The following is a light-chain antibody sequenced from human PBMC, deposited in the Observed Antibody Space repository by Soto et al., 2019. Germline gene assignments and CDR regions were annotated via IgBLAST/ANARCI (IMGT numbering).Light chain of an antibody. CDR1: QSIRC. CDR2: EAP. Sequence: DIQMTQSPSTLSASVGDRVTITCRASQSIRCLSWYQQKPGKAPKLLIYEAPRLESWVPSRLSRSASGTEFTLIHTSLQPDDFATYRCQQDFTCPYTFGQGTKLEIK. V-gene: IGKV1-5*03. CDR3: QQDFTCPYT. J-gene: IGKJ2*01.